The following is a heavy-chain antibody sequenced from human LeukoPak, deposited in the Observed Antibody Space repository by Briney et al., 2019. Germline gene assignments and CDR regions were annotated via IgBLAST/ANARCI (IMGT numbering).Heavy chain of an antibody. CDR3: AREGTAHGGKAPFREGMDA. CDR1: GGSISSYY. V-gene: IGHV4-59*01. Sequence: SETLSLTCTVSGGSISSYYWSWIRQPPGKGLEWNGYIYYSGSTNYNPSLKSRVTISVDTSKNQFSLKLSSVTAADTAVYCCAREGTAHGGKAPFREGMDAWGQGTTVTVSS. CDR2: IYYSGST. D-gene: IGHD4-23*01. J-gene: IGHJ6*02.